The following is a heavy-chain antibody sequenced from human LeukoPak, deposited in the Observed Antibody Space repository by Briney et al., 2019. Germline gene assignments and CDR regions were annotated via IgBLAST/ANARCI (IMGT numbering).Heavy chain of an antibody. D-gene: IGHD3-3*01. CDR2: IYYSGST. V-gene: IGHV4-31*03. CDR1: GGSISSGGYY. Sequence: SETLSLTCTVSGGSISSGGYYWSWIRQHPGKGLEWIGYIYYSGSTYYNPSLKSRVTISVDRSKNQFSLKLSSVTAADTAVYYCARQKYDFWSGRRDAFDIWGQGTMVTVSS. J-gene: IGHJ3*02. CDR3: ARQKYDFWSGRRDAFDI.